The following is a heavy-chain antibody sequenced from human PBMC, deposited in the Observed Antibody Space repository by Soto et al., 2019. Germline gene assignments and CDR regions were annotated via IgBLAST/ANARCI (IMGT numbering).Heavy chain of an antibody. CDR3: ARLPRTTTSGSGTDF. CDR2: IYYSGRT. D-gene: IGHD3-10*01. J-gene: IGHJ4*02. CDR1: GVSISGDY. Sequence: TSETLSLTCTVSGVSISGDYWGWIRQPPGKGLEWIATIYYSGRTFYNPSLESRVTIYVDTSRDQFSLKLTSVTAADTAVYYCARLPRTTTSGSGTDFWGQGTLVTVSS. V-gene: IGHV4-39*01.